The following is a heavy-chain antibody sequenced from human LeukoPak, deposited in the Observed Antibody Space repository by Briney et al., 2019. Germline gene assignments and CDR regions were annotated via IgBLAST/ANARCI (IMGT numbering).Heavy chain of an antibody. Sequence: GGSLRLSCAVSGFTFRNYGMTWVRQAPGKGLEWVSFIYSGGNTYYAASVKGRFTISRDNSKNTVHLQMNSLRAEDTAMYYCARRAGDYSHPYDYWGQGTLVTVSS. J-gene: IGHJ4*02. CDR3: ARRAGDYSHPYDY. V-gene: IGHV3-53*01. D-gene: IGHD3-22*01. CDR1: GFTFRNYG. CDR2: IYSGGNT.